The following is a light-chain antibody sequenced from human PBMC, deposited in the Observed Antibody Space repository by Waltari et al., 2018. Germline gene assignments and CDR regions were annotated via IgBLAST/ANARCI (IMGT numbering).Light chain of an antibody. V-gene: IGLV2-23*02. Sequence: QSALTQPAAVSGSPGQSITISCTGTSSDIGGYNLVSWYQQHPGKAPKLMIYEVTRWPSGVSHRFSGSKSGSTASLTISGLQTEDEADYYCCSYAGSSTWVFGGGTKLTVL. CDR2: EVT. CDR1: SSDIGGYNL. J-gene: IGLJ3*02. CDR3: CSYAGSSTWV.